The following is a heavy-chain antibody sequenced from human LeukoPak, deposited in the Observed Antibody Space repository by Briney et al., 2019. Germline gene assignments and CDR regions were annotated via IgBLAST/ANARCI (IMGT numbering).Heavy chain of an antibody. CDR3: ARGGPSYALDY. J-gene: IGHJ4*02. V-gene: IGHV5-51*01. Sequence: GESLKISCKGSGYTFTNYWIGWVRQMPGKGLEWMGIIYPGDSDTRYSPSFQGQVTMSVDKSINIAYLQWSSLKASDTAMYYCARGGPSYALDYWGQGSLVTVPS. D-gene: IGHD2-2*01. CDR2: IYPGDSDT. CDR1: GYTFTNYW.